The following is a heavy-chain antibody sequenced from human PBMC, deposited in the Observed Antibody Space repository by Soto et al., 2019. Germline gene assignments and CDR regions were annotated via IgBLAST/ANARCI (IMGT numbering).Heavy chain of an antibody. CDR2: ISSSGGSA. Sequence: VQLLESGGGLVQPGGSLRLSCAASGFTFSSYGMSWVRQAPGKGLEWVSAISSSGGSAYYADSVKGRFTISRDNSKNTLYLQTNSLRAEDTAVYYCARGATSPSFWGQGTLVTVSS. J-gene: IGHJ4*02. V-gene: IGHV3-23*01. CDR3: ARGATSPSF. CDR1: GFTFSSYG.